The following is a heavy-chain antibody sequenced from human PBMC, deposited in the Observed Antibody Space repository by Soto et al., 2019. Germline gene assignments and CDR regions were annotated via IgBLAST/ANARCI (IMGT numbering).Heavy chain of an antibody. Sequence: SETLSLTCTVSGGSVSTGGYYWSWIRQPLGKGLEWIGYIYYTGSINYNPSLRSRVTISVDTSKNQFSLRLSSVNAADTAVFYCARVGMLSSNSDALHIWGQGAMVTVSS. J-gene: IGHJ3*02. CDR1: GGSVSTGGYY. V-gene: IGHV4-61*08. CDR2: IYYTGSI. CDR3: ARVGMLSSNSDALHI. D-gene: IGHD1-1*01.